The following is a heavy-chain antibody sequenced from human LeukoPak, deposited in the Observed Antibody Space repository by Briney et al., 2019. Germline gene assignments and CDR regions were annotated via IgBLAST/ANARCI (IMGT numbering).Heavy chain of an antibody. CDR2: IYTSGST. Sequence: SETLSLTCTVSGGSISSGSYYWSWIRQPAGKGLEWIGRIYTSGSTNYNPSLKSRVTISVDTSKNQFSLKLSSVTAADTAVYYCARDRGDDSGGYIGEYYYYYMDVWGKGTTVTVSS. J-gene: IGHJ6*03. D-gene: IGHD3-22*01. V-gene: IGHV4-61*02. CDR3: ARDRGDDSGGYIGEYYYYYMDV. CDR1: GGSISSGSYY.